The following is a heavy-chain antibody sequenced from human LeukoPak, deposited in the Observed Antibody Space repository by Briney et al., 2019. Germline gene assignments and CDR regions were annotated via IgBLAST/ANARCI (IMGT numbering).Heavy chain of an antibody. CDR3: ARGLFDTASAGKQGVLY. CDR2: IIPMLSIT. CDR1: GGTFRSYA. D-gene: IGHD6-13*01. Sequence: ASVKVSCKASGGTFRSYAINWVRQAPGQGLEWMGSIIPMLSITNYAQKLQGRVTITADKSTNTAYMELSSLRSDDAAVYYCARGLFDTASAGKQGVLYWGQGTLVTVSS. J-gene: IGHJ4*02. V-gene: IGHV1-69*04.